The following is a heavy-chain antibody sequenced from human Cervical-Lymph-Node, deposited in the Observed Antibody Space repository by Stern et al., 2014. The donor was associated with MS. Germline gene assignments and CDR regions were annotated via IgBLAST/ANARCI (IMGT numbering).Heavy chain of an antibody. CDR2: IWYDGSNK. CDR3: ARDGRYCSGGSCYSQDYYYGMDV. V-gene: IGHV3-33*01. D-gene: IGHD2-15*01. Sequence: QVQLMQSGGGVVQPGRSLRLSCAASGFTFSSYGMHWVRQAPGKGLEGGAVIWYDGSNKYYADSVKGRFTISRDNSKNTLYLQMNSLRAEDTAVYYCARDGRYCSGGSCYSQDYYYGMDVWGQGTTVTVSS. CDR1: GFTFSSYG. J-gene: IGHJ6*02.